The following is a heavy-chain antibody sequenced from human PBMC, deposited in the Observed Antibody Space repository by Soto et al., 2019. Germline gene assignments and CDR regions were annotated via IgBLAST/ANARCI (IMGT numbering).Heavy chain of an antibody. Sequence: SETLSLTCTVSGGSFSSYYWSWIRQPAGKGLEWIGRIYTSGSTNYNPSLKSRVTMSVDTSKNQFSLKLSSVTAADTAVYYCARERHCSGGSCYTSGWFDPWGQGTLVTVS. CDR2: IYTSGST. CDR1: GGSFSSYY. CDR3: ARERHCSGGSCYTSGWFDP. J-gene: IGHJ5*02. D-gene: IGHD2-15*01. V-gene: IGHV4-4*07.